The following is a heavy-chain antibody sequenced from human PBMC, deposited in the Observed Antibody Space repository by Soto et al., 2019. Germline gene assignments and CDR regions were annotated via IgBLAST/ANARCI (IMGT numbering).Heavy chain of an antibody. D-gene: IGHD3-10*01. CDR3: AKGLWFGELPEV. CDR2: ISSSGGTT. Sequence: EVQLLESGGGLVQPGGSLRPSCAASGFTFNNYGMTWVRQAPGKGLEWVSGISSSGGTTYYADSVKGRFTISRHNSENTLYLQMNGLRADDTAVYYCAKGLWFGELPEVWGQGTMVTVSS. CDR1: GFTFNNYG. J-gene: IGHJ3*01. V-gene: IGHV3-23*01.